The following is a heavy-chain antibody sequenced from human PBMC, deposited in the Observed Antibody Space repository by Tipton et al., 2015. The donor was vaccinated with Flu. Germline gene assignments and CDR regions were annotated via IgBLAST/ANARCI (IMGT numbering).Heavy chain of an antibody. J-gene: IGHJ4*02. Sequence: LRLSCTVSGGSISSSSYYWGWIRQPPGKGLEWIGSIHYSGSTYYNPSLKSRVTISVDTSKNQFSLKLSSVTAADTAVYYCARGRGYYYDFDYWGQGTLVTVSS. CDR1: GGSISSSSYY. V-gene: IGHV4-39*01. D-gene: IGHD3-22*01. CDR2: IHYSGST. CDR3: ARGRGYYYDFDY.